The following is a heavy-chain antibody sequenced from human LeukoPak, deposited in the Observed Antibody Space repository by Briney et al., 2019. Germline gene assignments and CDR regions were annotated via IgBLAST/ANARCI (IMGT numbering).Heavy chain of an antibody. V-gene: IGHV3-64*01. CDR1: GFTFSTYA. Sequence: GGSLRLSCAASGFTFSTYAMHWVRQAPGKGLEWVSGIGSNGGSTYYANSVQGRFTISRDISKNTLYLQMGSLRAEDMAVYYCARSVVVPPTFGYWGQGTLVTVSS. J-gene: IGHJ4*02. D-gene: IGHD2-21*02. CDR3: ARSVVVPPTFGY. CDR2: IGSNGGST.